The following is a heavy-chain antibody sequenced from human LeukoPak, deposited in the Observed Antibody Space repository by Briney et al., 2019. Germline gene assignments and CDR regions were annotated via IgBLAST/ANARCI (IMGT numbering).Heavy chain of an antibody. J-gene: IGHJ4*02. V-gene: IGHV3-23*01. CDR1: GFTFSSYA. CDR3: AKDVSDFWSGYYVFGLDY. CDR2: ISGSGGST. Sequence: PGGSLRLSCAASGFTFSSYAMSWVRQAPGKGLEGVSAISGSGGSTYYADSVKGRFTISRDNSKNSLYLQMNSLRTEDTALYYCAKDVSDFWSGYYVFGLDYWGQGTLVTVSS. D-gene: IGHD3-3*01.